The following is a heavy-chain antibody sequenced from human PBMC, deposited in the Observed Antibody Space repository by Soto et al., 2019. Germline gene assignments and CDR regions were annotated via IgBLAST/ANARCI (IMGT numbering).Heavy chain of an antibody. CDR3: AKDSGKVVVAATFDY. J-gene: IGHJ4*02. CDR2: ISWNSGSI. V-gene: IGHV3-9*01. Sequence: GGSLRLSCAASGFTFDDYAMHWVRQAPGKGLEWVSGISWNSGSIGYADSVKGRFTISRDNAKNSLYLQMNSLRAEDTALYYCAKDSGKVVVAATFDYWGQGTLVTSPQ. D-gene: IGHD2-15*01. CDR1: GFTFDDYA.